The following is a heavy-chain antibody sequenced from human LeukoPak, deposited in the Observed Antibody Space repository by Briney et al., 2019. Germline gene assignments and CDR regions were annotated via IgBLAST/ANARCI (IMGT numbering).Heavy chain of an antibody. J-gene: IGHJ4*02. CDR1: GFTFSSYA. CDR2: ISYDGSNK. CDR3: ARAYSWAFDY. D-gene: IGHD5-18*01. Sequence: TGGSLRLSCAASGFTFSSYAMHWVRQAPGKGLEWVAVISYDGSNKYYADSVKGLFTISRDNSKNTLYLQMNSLRAEDTAVYYCARAYSWAFDYWGQGTLVTVSS. V-gene: IGHV3-30-3*01.